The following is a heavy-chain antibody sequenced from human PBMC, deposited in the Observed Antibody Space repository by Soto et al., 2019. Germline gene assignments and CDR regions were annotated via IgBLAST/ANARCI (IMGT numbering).Heavy chain of an antibody. V-gene: IGHV4-34*01. CDR1: GGSFSVYY. CDR3: ARGHASAWELLHS. CDR2: INHSGSA. J-gene: IGHJ4*02. Sequence: SETLSLTCAAHGGSFSVYYWSWIRQPPGKGLEWIGEINHSGSANYNPSLKRRVTISVDTSKNQFSVKLSSVTAADTAVYYCARGHASAWELLHSWGQGTLVTVSS. D-gene: IGHD1-26*01.